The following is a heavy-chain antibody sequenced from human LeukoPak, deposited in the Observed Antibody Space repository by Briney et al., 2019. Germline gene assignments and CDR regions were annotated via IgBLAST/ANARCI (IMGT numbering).Heavy chain of an antibody. J-gene: IGHJ4*02. D-gene: IGHD2-2*01. V-gene: IGHV4-59*01. Sequence: KPSETLSLTCAVYGGSFSSYYWSWIRQPPGKGLEWIGYIYYSGSTNYNPPLKSRVTISVDTSKNQFSLKLSSVTAADTAVYYCARAYCSSTSCYFLDYWGQGTLVTVSS. CDR3: ARAYCSSTSCYFLDY. CDR2: IYYSGST. CDR1: GGSFSSYY.